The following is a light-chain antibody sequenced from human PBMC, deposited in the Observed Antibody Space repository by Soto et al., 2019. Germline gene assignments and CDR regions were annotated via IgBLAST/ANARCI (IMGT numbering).Light chain of an antibody. V-gene: IGKV3-20*01. CDR2: GAS. J-gene: IGKJ1*01. Sequence: EIVLTQSPGILSLSPGERATLSCRASQSVSNNYLAWYQQRPGHVPRLLIYGASNRATGIPDRFSGSGSGTDFTLTISRLEPEDFAVYYCQQYGSSGTFGQGTKVDIK. CDR1: QSVSNNY. CDR3: QQYGSSGT.